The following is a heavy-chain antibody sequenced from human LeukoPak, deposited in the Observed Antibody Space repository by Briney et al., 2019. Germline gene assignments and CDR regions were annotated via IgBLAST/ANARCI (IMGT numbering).Heavy chain of an antibody. CDR2: INHSGST. Sequence: PSETLSLTCALYGGSFSGYYWSWIRQPPGKGLEWIGEINHSGSTNYNPSLKSRVTISVGTSKNQFSLKLSSVTAADTAVYYCARDRWFLTVTPFDPWGQGTLVTVSS. CDR1: GGSFSGYY. V-gene: IGHV4-34*01. J-gene: IGHJ5*02. CDR3: ARDRWFLTVTPFDP. D-gene: IGHD4-17*01.